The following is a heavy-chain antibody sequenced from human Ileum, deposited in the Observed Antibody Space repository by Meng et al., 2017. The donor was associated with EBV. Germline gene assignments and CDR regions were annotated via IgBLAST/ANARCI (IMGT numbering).Heavy chain of an antibody. CDR1: DDSTGYRNG. D-gene: IGHD6-19*01. Sequence: KRQGPPYLLFCVSDDSTGYRNGCSCVRHTPGKGPEWIWIFYNSGLTQHSPSLKIRVTLSVDKSKNPFSLKLSSVPAADTAVYYWAGFPPSVKQWLVTDYWCQGTLVTVSS. CDR3: AGFPPSVKQWLVTDY. J-gene: IGHJ4*02. CDR2: FYNSGLT. V-gene: IGHV4-4*03.